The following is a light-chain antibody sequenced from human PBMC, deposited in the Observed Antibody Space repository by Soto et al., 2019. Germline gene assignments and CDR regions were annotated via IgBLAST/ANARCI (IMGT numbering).Light chain of an antibody. CDR1: QSAGSY. CDR3: XXXSDSLT. J-gene: IGKJ4*01. Sequence: EIVLTQSPATLSLSPGEGATLSCRASQSAGSYLAWYQQKPGQAPRLLIYDTSNRATGIPARFSGSGSGTDFTLTISSLEPXXFXXXXXXXXSDSLTFGGGTKVEIK. V-gene: IGKV3-11*01. CDR2: DTS.